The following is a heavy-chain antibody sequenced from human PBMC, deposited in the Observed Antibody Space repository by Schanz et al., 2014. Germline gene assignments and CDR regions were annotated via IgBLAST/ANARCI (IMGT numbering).Heavy chain of an antibody. CDR3: ATEGSRGTRHPINYYYAMDN. CDR1: GLIFSTYT. CDR2: ISFSGNTI. J-gene: IGHJ6*02. V-gene: IGHV3-48*01. D-gene: IGHD6-6*01. Sequence: EVQLVESGGGLVRPGGSLRLSCTTSGLIFSTYTLNWVRQAPGKGLEWISYISFSGNTIYYADSVKGRFTISRDNAKNSVFLQMNRLRAEDTAVYYCATEGSRGTRHPINYYYAMDNWGQGTKVTV.